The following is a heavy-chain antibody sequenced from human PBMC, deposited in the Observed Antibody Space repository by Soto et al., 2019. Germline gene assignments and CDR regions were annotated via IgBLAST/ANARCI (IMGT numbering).Heavy chain of an antibody. CDR3: ATGSCSGGSCYSGLDY. J-gene: IGHJ4*02. CDR2: IRSTPYGGTT. CDR1: GLTFGDYG. D-gene: IGHD2-15*01. Sequence: EVQLVESEGGLVKPGRSLRLSCTTSGLTFGDYGMNWFRQAPGKGLEWVTFIRSTPYGGTTEYAASVKGRFSISRDDSRSIAYLQMNSLKIEDTAVYYCATGSCSGGSCYSGLDYWGQGTLVTVSS. V-gene: IGHV3-49*05.